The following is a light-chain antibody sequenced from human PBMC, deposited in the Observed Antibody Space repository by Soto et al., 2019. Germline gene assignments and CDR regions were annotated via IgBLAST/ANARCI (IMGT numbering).Light chain of an antibody. CDR2: EVS. CDR1: SSDVGGYNY. Sequence: QSALTQPPSASGSPGQSVTISCTGTSSDVGGYNYVSWYQQHPGKAPKLMIYEVSKRPSGVPDRFSGSKSGNTASLTVSGLQAEDEAYYYCTSYASSNNWVFGGGTKLTVL. J-gene: IGLJ3*02. V-gene: IGLV2-8*01. CDR3: TSYASSNNWV.